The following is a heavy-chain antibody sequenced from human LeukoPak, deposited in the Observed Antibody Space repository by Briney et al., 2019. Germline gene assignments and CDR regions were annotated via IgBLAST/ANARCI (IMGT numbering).Heavy chain of an antibody. V-gene: IGHV3-9*01. D-gene: IGHD6-19*01. Sequence: PGGSLRLSCGASGFIFHDYAMHWVRHAPGKGLEWVSGISWSSGNIGYAVSVRGRFTISRDNAKNSLYLQMNSLSAEDTALYYCAKAFGGSGWDQIDYWGQGTLVTVSS. J-gene: IGHJ4*02. CDR3: AKAFGGSGWDQIDY. CDR1: GFIFHDYA. CDR2: ISWSSGNI.